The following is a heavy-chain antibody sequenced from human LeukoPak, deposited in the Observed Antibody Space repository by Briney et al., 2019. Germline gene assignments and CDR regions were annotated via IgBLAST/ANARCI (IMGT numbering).Heavy chain of an antibody. V-gene: IGHV4-59*01. J-gene: IGHJ4*02. CDR1: GGSISSYY. Sequence: SETLSLTCTVSGGSISSYYWSWIRQPPGKGLEWIGYIYYSGSTSYNPSLKSRVTISVDTSKNQFSLKLSSVTAADTAVYYCAREGKWAAARPDYWGQGTLVTVSS. CDR2: IYYSGST. D-gene: IGHD6-6*01. CDR3: AREGKWAAARPDY.